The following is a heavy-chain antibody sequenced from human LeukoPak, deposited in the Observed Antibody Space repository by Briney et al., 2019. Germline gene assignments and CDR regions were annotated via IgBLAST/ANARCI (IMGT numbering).Heavy chain of an antibody. J-gene: IGHJ5*02. CDR3: ARQQWLVPPDP. D-gene: IGHD6-19*01. CDR2: INHSGST. V-gene: IGHV4-34*01. Sequence: SETLSLTCAVYGGSFSGYYWSWIRQPPGKGLEWIGEINHSGSTNYNPSLKSRVTISVDTSKNQFSLKLSSVTAADTAVYYCARQQWLVPPDPWGQGTLVTVSS. CDR1: GGSFSGYY.